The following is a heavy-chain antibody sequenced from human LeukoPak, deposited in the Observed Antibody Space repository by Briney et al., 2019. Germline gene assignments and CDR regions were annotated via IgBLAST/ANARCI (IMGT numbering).Heavy chain of an antibody. J-gene: IGHJ5*02. CDR2: IDPGTGGT. D-gene: IGHD6-13*01. V-gene: IGHV1-46*01. Sequence: ASVKVSCKPSGYTFTRNYIHWVRQAPGPGLEWMGVIDPGTGGTTYAQSFQGRVTVTRDTSTSTVYMEMTSLRSEDAAVYYCTRGPATSGTGWFDPWGQGTLVTVSS. CDR3: TRGPATSGTGWFDP. CDR1: GYTFTRNY.